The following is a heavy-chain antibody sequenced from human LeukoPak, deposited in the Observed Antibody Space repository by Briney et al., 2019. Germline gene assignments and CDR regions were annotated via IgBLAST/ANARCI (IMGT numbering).Heavy chain of an antibody. CDR1: GGTFSIYA. Sequence: ASVKVSCKASGGTFSIYAISWVRQAPGQGLEWMGRIIPILGIANYALKFQGRVTITADKSTSTAYMELSSLRSEDTAVYYCARDEFGGDTGLDYWGQGTLVTVSS. CDR2: IIPILGIA. J-gene: IGHJ4*02. D-gene: IGHD3-16*01. V-gene: IGHV1-69*04. CDR3: ARDEFGGDTGLDY.